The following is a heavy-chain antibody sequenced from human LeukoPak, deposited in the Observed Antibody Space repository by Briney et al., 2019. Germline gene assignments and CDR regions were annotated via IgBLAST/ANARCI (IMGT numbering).Heavy chain of an antibody. V-gene: IGHV3-74*01. D-gene: IGHD6-19*01. CDR3: AGSGGYSSGWTIFDY. Sequence: GGSLRLSCAASGFTFSSYWMHWVRQAPGKGLVWVSRINSDGSSTSYADSVKGRFTISRDNAKNTLYLQMNSLRTEDTAVYYCAGSGGYSSGWTIFDYWGQGTLVTVSS. J-gene: IGHJ4*02. CDR2: INSDGSST. CDR1: GFTFSSYW.